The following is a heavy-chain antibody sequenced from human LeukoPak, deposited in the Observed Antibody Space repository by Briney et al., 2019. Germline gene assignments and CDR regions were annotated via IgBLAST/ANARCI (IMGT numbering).Heavy chain of an antibody. D-gene: IGHD6-13*01. Sequence: PGGSLRLSCAASGFTLRTYGMHWVRQAPGKGLEWVAFIRNDESNKYYADSVKGRFTISRDNSKNTLYLQMNSLRPEDTAVYFCAKDEGQLAPARKAGAFDIWGQGTMVTVSS. CDR3: AKDEGQLAPARKAGAFDI. CDR2: IRNDESNK. V-gene: IGHV3-30*02. J-gene: IGHJ3*02. CDR1: GFTLRTYG.